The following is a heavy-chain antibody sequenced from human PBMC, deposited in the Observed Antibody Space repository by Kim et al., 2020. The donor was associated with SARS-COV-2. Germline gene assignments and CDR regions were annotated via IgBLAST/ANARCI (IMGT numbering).Heavy chain of an antibody. J-gene: IGHJ5*02. Sequence: SQKFQCRVTITRETSASTAYMELSSLRAEDTAVYYCARGGYSSSSGRFDPWGQGTLVTVSS. CDR3: ARGGYSSSSGRFDP. V-gene: IGHV1-3*01. D-gene: IGHD6-6*01.